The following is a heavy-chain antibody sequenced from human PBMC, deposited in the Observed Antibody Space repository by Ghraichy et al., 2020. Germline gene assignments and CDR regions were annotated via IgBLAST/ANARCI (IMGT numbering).Heavy chain of an antibody. CDR1: GFTFSNYA. Sequence: GESLNISCAASGFTFSNYAMTWVRQAPGKGLEWISTISDNGGSTYYAESVKGRFTISRDNSKNTLYLQMHSLRADDTAVYYCAKRGPKLVRMEWLDPWGQGTLVTVCS. D-gene: IGHD6-13*01. CDR2: ISDNGGST. V-gene: IGHV3-23*01. CDR3: AKRGPKLVRMEWLDP. J-gene: IGHJ5*02.